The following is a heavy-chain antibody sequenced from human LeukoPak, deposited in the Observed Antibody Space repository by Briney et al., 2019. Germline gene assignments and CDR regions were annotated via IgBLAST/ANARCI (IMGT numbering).Heavy chain of an antibody. D-gene: IGHD3-10*01. V-gene: IGHV1-69*01. Sequence: ASVKVSCKASGGTFSSYAISWVRQAPGQGLEWMGGIIPIFGTANYAQKFQGRVTITADESTSTAYMELSSLRPEDTAVYYCARGGSGRYRLFDYWGQGTLVTVSS. CDR2: IIPIFGTA. CDR3: ARGGSGRYRLFDY. J-gene: IGHJ4*02. CDR1: GGTFSSYA.